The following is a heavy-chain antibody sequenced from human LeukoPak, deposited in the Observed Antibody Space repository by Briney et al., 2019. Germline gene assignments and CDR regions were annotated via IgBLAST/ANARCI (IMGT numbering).Heavy chain of an antibody. D-gene: IGHD1-26*01. CDR1: GGSISSSSYY. Sequence: SETLSLTCTVSGGSISSSSYYWGWIRQPPGKGLEWIGSIYYSGSTYYNPSLKSRVTISIDTSKNQFSLKLSSVTAADTAVYYWAVGVGATDYWGQGTLVTVSS. CDR3: AVGVGATDY. CDR2: IYYSGST. V-gene: IGHV4-39*07. J-gene: IGHJ4*02.